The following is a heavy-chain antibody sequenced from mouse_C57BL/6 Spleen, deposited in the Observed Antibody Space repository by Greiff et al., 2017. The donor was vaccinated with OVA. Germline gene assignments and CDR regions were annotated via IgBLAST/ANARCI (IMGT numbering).Heavy chain of an antibody. CDR3: ARCPSLLWYFDV. D-gene: IGHD1-2*01. CDR2: IYPRSGNT. Sequence: LEESGAELARPGASVKLSCKASGYTFTSYGISWVKQRTGQGLEWIGEIYPRSGNTYYNEKFKGKATLTADKSSSTAYMELRSLTSEDSAVYFCARCPSLLWYFDVWGTGTTVTVSS. J-gene: IGHJ1*03. CDR1: GYTFTSYG. V-gene: IGHV1-81*01.